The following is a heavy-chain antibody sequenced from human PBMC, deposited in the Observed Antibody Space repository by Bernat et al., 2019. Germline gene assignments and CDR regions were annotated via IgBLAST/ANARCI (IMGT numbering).Heavy chain of an antibody. D-gene: IGHD5-18*01. Sequence: QVQLVESGGGVVQPGRSLRLSCAASGFTFSSYGMHWVRQAPGKELEWVAVIWYDGSNKYYADSVKGRFTISRDNSKNTLYLQMNSLRAEDTAVYYCARESSDVDTAMAPLLDSMGFDPWGQGTLVTVSS. CDR2: IWYDGSNK. J-gene: IGHJ5*02. CDR3: ARESSDVDTAMAPLLDSMGFDP. V-gene: IGHV3-33*01. CDR1: GFTFSSYG.